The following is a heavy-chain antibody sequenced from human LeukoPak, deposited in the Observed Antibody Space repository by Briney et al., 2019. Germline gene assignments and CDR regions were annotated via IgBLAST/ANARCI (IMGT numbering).Heavy chain of an antibody. CDR2: IYYSGST. CDR3: ARADGYSYGQIYYYYYMDV. Sequence: SETLSLTCTVSGGSISSSSYYWGWIRQPPGKGLEWIGSIYYSGSTYYNPSLKNRVTISVDTSKNQFSLKLSSVTAADTAVYYCARADGYSYGQIYYYYYMDVWGKGTTVTISS. V-gene: IGHV4-39*07. J-gene: IGHJ6*03. D-gene: IGHD5-18*01. CDR1: GGSISSSSYY.